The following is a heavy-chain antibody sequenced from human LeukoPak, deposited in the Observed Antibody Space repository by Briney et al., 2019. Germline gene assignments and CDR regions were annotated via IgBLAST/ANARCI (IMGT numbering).Heavy chain of an antibody. CDR1: GFTFRASN. J-gene: IGHJ6*03. D-gene: IGHD4-11*01. Sequence: GGSLRLSCATSGFTFRASNMNWVRQAPGKGLEWVSSISSSSSYIYYADSVKGRFTISRDNAKNSLYLQMNSLRAEDTAVYYCARGTVYYYYMDVWGKGTTVTVSS. CDR3: ARGTVYYYYMDV. V-gene: IGHV3-21*01. CDR2: ISSSSSYI.